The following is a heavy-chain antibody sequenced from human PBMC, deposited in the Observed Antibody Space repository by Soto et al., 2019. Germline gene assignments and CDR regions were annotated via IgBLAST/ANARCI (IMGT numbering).Heavy chain of an antibody. CDR2: ISKSGSII. V-gene: IGHV3-11*01. CDR3: ARDLSPYSDYYDESTSETWFDP. J-gene: IGHJ5*02. D-gene: IGHD3-16*01. CDR1: GFTFSDYY. Sequence: GGSLRLSCAASGFTFSDYYMSWLRQPPGKGLEWVSYISKSGSIIHFADSVKGRFAISRDNAKNTLYLQMSSLRAEDTALYYCARDLSPYSDYYDESTSETWFDPWGQGTRGTVSA.